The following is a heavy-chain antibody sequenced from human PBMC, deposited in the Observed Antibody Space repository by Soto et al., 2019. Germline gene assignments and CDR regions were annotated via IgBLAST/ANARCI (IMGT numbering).Heavy chain of an antibody. J-gene: IGHJ4*02. CDR1: DNSISSSRYY. CDR3: ARQEGYTAGCQGY. V-gene: IGHV4-39*01. CDR2: IYYSGVT. D-gene: IGHD2-21*02. Sequence: QLQLQESGPGLVKPSETLSLTCTVSDNSISSSRYYWGWIRQPPGEGLEWIGSIYYSGVTNYNPSLKSRLTISLDTSKSQFSLQLSSVSAADTAVYYCARQEGYTAGCQGYWGPGTLVTVAS.